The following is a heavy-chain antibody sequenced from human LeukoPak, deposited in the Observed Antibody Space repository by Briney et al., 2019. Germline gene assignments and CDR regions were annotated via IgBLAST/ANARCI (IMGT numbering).Heavy chain of an antibody. D-gene: IGHD3-22*01. CDR2: IYYTGNT. CDR1: GGSISSSTYC. CDR3: ARGSSTREYYYDSSGFGPHYFDY. J-gene: IGHJ4*02. Sequence: SETLSLTCTVSGGSISSSTYCWGWIRQPPGKGLEWIGSIYYTGNTYYNPSLKSRVTISVDTSKNQFSLKLSSVTAADTAVYYCARGSSTREYYYDSSGFGPHYFDYWGQGTLVTVSS. V-gene: IGHV4-39*01.